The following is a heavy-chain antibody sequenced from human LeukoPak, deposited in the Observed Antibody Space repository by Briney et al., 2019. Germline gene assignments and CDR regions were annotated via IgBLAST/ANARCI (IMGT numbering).Heavy chain of an antibody. J-gene: IGHJ3*02. CDR2: ISGSGGST. D-gene: IGHD6-6*01. V-gene: IGHV3-23*01. CDR1: GFTFSSYA. Sequence: GGSLRLSCAASGFTFSSYAMSWVRQAPGKGLEWVSAISGSGGSTYYADSVKGRFTISRDNSKNTLYLQMNSLRAEDTAVYYCAAAMGWYSSSPLRRAFDIWGQGTMVTVSS. CDR3: AAAMGWYSSSPLRRAFDI.